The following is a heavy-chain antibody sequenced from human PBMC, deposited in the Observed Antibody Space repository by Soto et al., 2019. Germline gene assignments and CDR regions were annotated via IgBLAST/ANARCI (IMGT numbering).Heavy chain of an antibody. J-gene: IGHJ4*02. CDR3: TRGPVTAAFDY. Sequence: GGSLRLSCTASGSTFGDHGVSWFRQAPGKGLEWVGLIRSKAHGGTTEYAAAVKGRFSISRDDSKSIAYLQMNSLKTEDTAVYYCTRGPVTAAFDYWGPGSLVTVSS. CDR2: IRSKAHGGTT. D-gene: IGHD2-21*02. V-gene: IGHV3-49*03. CDR1: GSTFGDHG.